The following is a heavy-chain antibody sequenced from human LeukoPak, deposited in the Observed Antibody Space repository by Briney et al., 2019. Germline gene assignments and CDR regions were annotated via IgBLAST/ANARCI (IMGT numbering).Heavy chain of an antibody. CDR2: ISGSGGST. J-gene: IGHJ5*02. V-gene: IGHV3-23*01. CDR1: GSTFSSYA. D-gene: IGHD2-21*02. Sequence: GGSLRLSCAASGSTFSSYAMSWVRQAPGKGLEWVSAISGSGGSTYYADSGKGRFTISRENSKNTLYLQMNSLRAEDTAVYYCATTRYIVVVTAIPNWFDPWGQGTLVTVSS. CDR3: ATTRYIVVVTAIPNWFDP.